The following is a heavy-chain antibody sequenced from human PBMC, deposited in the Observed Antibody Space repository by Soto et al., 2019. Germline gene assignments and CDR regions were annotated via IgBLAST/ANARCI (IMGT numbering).Heavy chain of an antibody. J-gene: IGHJ6*02. CDR1: GYTFSRYV. Sequence: ASVKLSCTSSGYTFSRYVLSWVRQAPRQGHKWMGWISGYNGDTKYAQKVHGRVTMTIDTSTYTAYMELRSLTSDDTAIYYCAKNEQTREYFYGMDVRGQRTRVSVSS. CDR2: ISGYNGDT. CDR3: AKNEQTREYFYGMDV. V-gene: IGHV1-18*01.